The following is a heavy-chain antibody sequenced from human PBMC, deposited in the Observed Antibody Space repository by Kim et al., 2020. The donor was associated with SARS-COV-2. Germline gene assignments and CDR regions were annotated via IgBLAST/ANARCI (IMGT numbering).Heavy chain of an antibody. J-gene: IGHJ4*02. V-gene: IGHV3-20*04. CDR3: VRGYPNGSFDW. Sequence: GGSLRLSCAASGFTFDDYGMSWVRQVPGKGLEWVSGIIRNGGSTGYVDSVKGRFTISRDNAKNSLYLQMNSLGAEDTALYYCVRGYPNGSFDWLGQGTL. CDR2: IIRNGGST. D-gene: IGHD6-19*01. CDR1: GFTFDDYG.